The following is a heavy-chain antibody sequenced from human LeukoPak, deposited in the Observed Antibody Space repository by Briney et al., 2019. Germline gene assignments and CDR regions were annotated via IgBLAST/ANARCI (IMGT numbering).Heavy chain of an antibody. J-gene: IGHJ6*02. Sequence: GGSLRLSCAASGFTFGSYAMSWVRQAPGKGLEWVSAISGSGGSTYYADSVKGRFTISRDNSKNTLYLQMNSLRAEDTAVYYCAKDQFDILTGSYYYGMDVWGQGTTVTVSS. CDR3: AKDQFDILTGSYYYGMDV. D-gene: IGHD3-9*01. CDR2: ISGSGGST. CDR1: GFTFGSYA. V-gene: IGHV3-23*01.